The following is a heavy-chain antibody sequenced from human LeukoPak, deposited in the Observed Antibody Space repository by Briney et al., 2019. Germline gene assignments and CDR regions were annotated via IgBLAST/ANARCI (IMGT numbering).Heavy chain of an antibody. J-gene: IGHJ4*02. V-gene: IGHV4-4*07. Sequence: SETLSLTCTVSGGSISGYYWSWIRQPAGKGLAWIGRIYTIGSADYNPSLKSRVTMSVDTSKNQFSLKLSSVTAADTAVYYCARDGTATIPFDYWGQGTLVTVSS. CDR3: ARDGTATIPFDY. CDR1: GGSISGYY. D-gene: IGHD5-24*01. CDR2: IYTIGSA.